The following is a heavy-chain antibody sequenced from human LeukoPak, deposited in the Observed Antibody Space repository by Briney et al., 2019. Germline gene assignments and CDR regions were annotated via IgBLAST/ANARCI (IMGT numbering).Heavy chain of an antibody. J-gene: IGHJ4*02. V-gene: IGHV4-59*01. Sequence: PSETLSLTCTVSGGSISSYYWSLIRQPPGKGLEWIGYIYYSGSTNYNPSLKSRVTISVDTSKNQFSLKLSSVTAADTAVYYCARVGQGYCSSTSCYSTNKYYFDYWGQGTLVTVSS. D-gene: IGHD2-2*01. CDR3: ARVGQGYCSSTSCYSTNKYYFDY. CDR2: IYYSGST. CDR1: GGSISSYY.